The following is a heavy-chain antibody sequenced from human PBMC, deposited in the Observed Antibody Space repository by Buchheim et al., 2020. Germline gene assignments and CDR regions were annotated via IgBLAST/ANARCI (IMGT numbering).Heavy chain of an antibody. V-gene: IGHV1-46*01. CDR3: VEAEVATTGNYYYYYGMDV. CDR2: INPSGGST. D-gene: IGHD5-12*01. CDR1: GYTFTSYY. Sequence: QVQLVQSGAEVKKPGASVKVSCKASGYTFTSYYMHWVRQAPGQGLEWMGIINPSGGSTSYAQKFQGRVTMTRDTSTSTVYMELSSLRSEDTAVYYCVEAEVATTGNYYYYYGMDVWGQGTT. J-gene: IGHJ6*02.